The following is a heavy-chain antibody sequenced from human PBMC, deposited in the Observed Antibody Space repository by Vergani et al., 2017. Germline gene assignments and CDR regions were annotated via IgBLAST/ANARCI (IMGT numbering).Heavy chain of an antibody. CDR1: ESTFSDYN. CDR2: ISPKTGGT. V-gene: IGHV1-2*02. Sequence: QVQLMQSGPVMKKPGGSMKVSCQASESTFSDYNIHWVRQAPGQGLQWMGWISPKTGGTDDLQRFQDRVTMTRDASTKTVYLKMTRLTSDDTAIYYCAHSWNFGRRDWFDSWGPGTLVTVSS. J-gene: IGHJ5*01. CDR3: AHSWNFGRRDWFDS. D-gene: IGHD1-26*01.